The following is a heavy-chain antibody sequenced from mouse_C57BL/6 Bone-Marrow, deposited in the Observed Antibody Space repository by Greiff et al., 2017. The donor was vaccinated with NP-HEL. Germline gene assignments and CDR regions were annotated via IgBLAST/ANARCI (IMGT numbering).Heavy chain of an antibody. CDR2: IDPSGSYT. J-gene: IGHJ3*01. CDR3: ARSEVSTTWFAY. Sequence: VQLQQPGAELVRPGTSVKLSCKASGYTFTSYWMHWVKQRPGQGLEWIGVIDPSGSYTNYNQKFKGKATLTVDNPSSTAYMQLSSLKTDDAAVYYCARSEVSTTWFAYWGKGTLVTVSA. CDR1: GYTFTSYW. D-gene: IGHD2-1*01. V-gene: IGHV1-59*01.